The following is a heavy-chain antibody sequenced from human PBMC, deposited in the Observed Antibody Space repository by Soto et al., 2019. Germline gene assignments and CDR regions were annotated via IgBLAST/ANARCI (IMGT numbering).Heavy chain of an antibody. CDR3: ATAYYDSSDYYYYYYGMDV. J-gene: IGHJ6*02. V-gene: IGHV3-30*04. D-gene: IGHD3-22*01. CDR1: GFRFSRYA. Sequence: SLRLSCAASGFRFSRYAMHWVRQAPGKGLDWVAVISYDGTNKYYADSVKGRFTISRDNSKNTLYVKMNSLRVEDTAVYYCATAYYDSSDYYYYYYGMDVWGQGTTVTVSS. CDR2: ISYDGTNK.